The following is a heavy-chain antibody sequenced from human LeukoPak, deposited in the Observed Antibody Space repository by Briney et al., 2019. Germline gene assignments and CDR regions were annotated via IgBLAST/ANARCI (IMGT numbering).Heavy chain of an antibody. Sequence: SETLSLTCTVSGGSISSYYWSWIRQPPGKGLEWIGYIYYSGGTNYNPSLKSRVTISVDTSKNQFSLKLSSVTAADTAVYYCARGIAPVVIKFDCWGQGTLVTVSS. CDR2: IYYSGGT. CDR1: GGSISSYY. D-gene: IGHD3-22*01. CDR3: ARGIAPVVIKFDC. V-gene: IGHV4-59*01. J-gene: IGHJ4*02.